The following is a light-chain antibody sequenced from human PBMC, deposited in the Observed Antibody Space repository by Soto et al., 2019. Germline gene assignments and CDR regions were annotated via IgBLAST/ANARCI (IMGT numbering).Light chain of an antibody. CDR1: QRLSSW. V-gene: IGKV1-5*01. J-gene: IGKJ1*01. CDR2: DAS. Sequence: DIQVTPFPSTLPASVGDRVPLTCRASQRLSSWLAWYQQKPGKAPNLLIYDASSLDSGVPSRFSGSGSGTEFTLTISSLQPDDFATDYCQYYYGLRTVGQGTKVEIK. CDR3: QYYYGLRT.